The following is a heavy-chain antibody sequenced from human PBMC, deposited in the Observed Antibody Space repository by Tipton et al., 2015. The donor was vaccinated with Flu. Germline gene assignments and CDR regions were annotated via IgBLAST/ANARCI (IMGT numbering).Heavy chain of an antibody. CDR1: GGAMNIYY. CDR2: IYYSGGA. V-gene: IGHV4-59*12. Sequence: TLSLTCTVSGGAMNIYYSSWIRQPPGKGLEWIGYIYYSGGAKYSPSLKDRVSISVDSSKNQFSLKLFSVTAADTAVYYCARTRLSFVGLEVLYYYFDFWGQGTLVSASS. J-gene: IGHJ4*01. CDR3: ARTRLSFVGLEVLYYYFDF. D-gene: IGHD2-21*01.